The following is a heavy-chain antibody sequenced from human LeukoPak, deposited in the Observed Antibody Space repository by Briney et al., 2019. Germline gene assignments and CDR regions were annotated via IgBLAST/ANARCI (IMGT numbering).Heavy chain of an antibody. V-gene: IGHV4-34*01. CDR1: GFTFSSYA. CDR3: ARYYLQWLARSTNLFDP. CDR2: INHSGST. Sequence: LRLSCAASGFTFSSYAMSWVRQAAGKGLEWIGEINHSGSTNYNPSLKSRVTISVDTSKNQFSLKLSSVTAADTAVYYCARYYLQWLARSTNLFDPWGQGTLVTVSS. D-gene: IGHD6-19*01. J-gene: IGHJ5*02.